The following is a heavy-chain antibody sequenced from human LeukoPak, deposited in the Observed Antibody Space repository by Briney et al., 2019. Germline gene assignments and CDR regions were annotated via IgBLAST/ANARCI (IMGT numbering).Heavy chain of an antibody. V-gene: IGHV3-48*03. J-gene: IGHJ4*02. CDR1: GFTFSSYE. D-gene: IGHD2-15*01. CDR3: ARGRRASPGYCSGGSCYEFDYYFDY. CDR2: ISSSGSTI. Sequence: GGSLRVSCAASGFTFSSYEMNWVRQAPGKGLEWVSYISSSGSTIYYADSVKGRFTISRDNAKNSLYLQMNSLRAEDTAVYYCARGRRASPGYCSGGSCYEFDYYFDYWGQGTLVTVSS.